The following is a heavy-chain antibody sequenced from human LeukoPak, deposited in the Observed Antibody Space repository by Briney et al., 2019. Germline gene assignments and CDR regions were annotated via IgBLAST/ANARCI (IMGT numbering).Heavy chain of an antibody. CDR1: GFTFVNYA. J-gene: IGHJ3*02. V-gene: IGHV3-23*01. D-gene: IGHD2-8*02. Sequence: GGSLRLSCAASGFTFVNYAMTWVRQAPGKGLEWVSAISTSGDNTYYTDSVKGRFTISRDNSRDTLYLQMNSLRVEDTAVYYCAKKGVYWAAFDIWGQGTMVTVSS. CDR2: ISTSGDNT. CDR3: AKKGVYWAAFDI.